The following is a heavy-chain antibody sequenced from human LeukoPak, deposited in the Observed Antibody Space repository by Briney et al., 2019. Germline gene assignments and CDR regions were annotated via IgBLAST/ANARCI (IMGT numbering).Heavy chain of an antibody. CDR2: IKSKTDGGTT. J-gene: IGHJ3*02. CDR3: TRRYNYDSSGYYYVRDAFDI. Sequence: GGSLRLSCAASGFTFSNAWMSWVRQAPGKGLEWVGRIKSKTDGGTTDYAAPVKGRFTISRDDSKNTLYLQMNSLKTEDTAVYYCTRRYNYDSSGYYYVRDAFDIWGQGTMVTVST. V-gene: IGHV3-15*01. CDR1: GFTFSNAW. D-gene: IGHD3-22*01.